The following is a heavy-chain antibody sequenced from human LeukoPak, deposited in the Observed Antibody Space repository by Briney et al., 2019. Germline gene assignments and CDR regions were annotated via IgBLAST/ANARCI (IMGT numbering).Heavy chain of an antibody. CDR3: ARDVSGYGHFDY. CDR1: GGSINSGVHY. Sequence: PSETLSLTCTVSGGSINSGVHYWSWIRQYPGKGLEWIGYIYYSGNTYYNPSLRSRIIMSVDTSRNQFSLRVNSVTAADTAMYYCARDVSGYGHFDYWGQGTLVTASS. V-gene: IGHV4-31*03. J-gene: IGHJ4*02. CDR2: IYYSGNT. D-gene: IGHD5-12*01.